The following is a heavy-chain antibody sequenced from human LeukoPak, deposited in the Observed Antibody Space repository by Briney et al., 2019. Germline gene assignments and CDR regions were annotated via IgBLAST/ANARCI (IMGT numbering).Heavy chain of an antibody. CDR1: GGSISSYY. CDR2: IYYSGST. D-gene: IGHD6-19*01. J-gene: IGHJ4*02. Sequence: KPSETLSLTCTVSGGSISSYYWSWIRQPPGKGLEWIGYIYYSGSTNYNPSLKSRVTISVDTSKNQFSLKLSSVTAADTAVYYCARVKRDSSGWYSFNFDYWGQGTLVTFSS. CDR3: ARVKRDSSGWYSFNFDY. V-gene: IGHV4-59*01.